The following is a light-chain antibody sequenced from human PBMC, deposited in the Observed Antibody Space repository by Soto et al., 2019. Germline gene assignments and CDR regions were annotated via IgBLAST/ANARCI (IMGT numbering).Light chain of an antibody. V-gene: IGKV3-11*01. J-gene: IGKJ1*01. CDR2: DAS. CDR1: QSVTNS. Sequence: EIVLTQSPATLSLSPGERATLSCRASQSVTNSLAWYQQKPGQAPRLLVYDASNRATGIPTRFSGSGSGTEFTLTISSLQSEDFAVYYCQQYNNWPLTFGQGTKVDI. CDR3: QQYNNWPLT.